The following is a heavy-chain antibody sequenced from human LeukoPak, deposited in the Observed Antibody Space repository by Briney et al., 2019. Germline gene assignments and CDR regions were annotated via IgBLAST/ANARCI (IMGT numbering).Heavy chain of an antibody. CDR3: ATYGDSTFDY. CDR1: XGXISXSNW. D-gene: IGHD4-17*01. J-gene: IGHJ4*02. V-gene: IGHV4-4*02. Sequence: TLSLTCAVSXGXISXSNWWXXVRQSPGXGLEWIGEIHHGGSTTYNPSLKSRVTISIGSSKNHFSLKLSSVTAADAAVYYCATYGDSTFDYWGQGTLVTVSS. CDR2: IHHGGST.